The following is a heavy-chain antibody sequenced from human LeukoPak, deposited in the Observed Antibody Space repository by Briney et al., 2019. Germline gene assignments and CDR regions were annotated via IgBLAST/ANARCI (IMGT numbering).Heavy chain of an antibody. CDR3: AKDSPWIDGGFDP. J-gene: IGHJ5*02. CDR2: IWYDGSNK. CDR1: GFTFSSYG. D-gene: IGHD2-2*03. V-gene: IGHV3-33*06. Sequence: GGSLRLSCAASGFTFSSYGMHWVRQAPGKGLEWVAVIWYDGSNKYYADSVKGRFTISRDNSKNTLYLQMNSLRAEVTAVYYCAKDSPWIDGGFDPWGQGTLVTVSS.